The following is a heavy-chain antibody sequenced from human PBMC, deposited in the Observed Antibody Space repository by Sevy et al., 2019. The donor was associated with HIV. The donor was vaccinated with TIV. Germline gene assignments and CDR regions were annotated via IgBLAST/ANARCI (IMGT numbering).Heavy chain of an antibody. CDR1: GFPFSKYS. V-gene: IGHV3-23*01. CDR2: LSFGCGEI. CDR3: AREGCTKPHDY. Sequence: GGSLRLYCAASGFPFSKYSMSWVRQPPGKGLEWVSTLSFGCGEINYADSVKGRFTISRDNSKSSVYLHMYNLRPEDTAVYYCAREGCTKPHDYWGQGTLVTVSS. J-gene: IGHJ4*02. D-gene: IGHD2-8*01.